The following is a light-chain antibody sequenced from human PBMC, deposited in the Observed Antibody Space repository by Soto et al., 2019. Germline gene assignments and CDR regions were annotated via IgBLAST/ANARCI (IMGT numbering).Light chain of an antibody. CDR1: SSDVGAYNL. J-gene: IGLJ1*01. Sequence: QSALTQPASVSGSPGQSITISCTGTSSDVGAYNLVSWYQHHPGKAPKLLIFEGSKRPSGVSYRFSASKSAFTASLTISGLQAEDEAHYYCSSYTTSYFYVFGPGTKLTVL. CDR3: SSYTTSYFYV. V-gene: IGLV2-14*02. CDR2: EGS.